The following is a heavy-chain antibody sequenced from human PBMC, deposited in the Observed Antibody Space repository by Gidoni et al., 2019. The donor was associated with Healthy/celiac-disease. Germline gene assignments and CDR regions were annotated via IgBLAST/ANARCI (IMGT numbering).Heavy chain of an antibody. CDR1: GFTFSIYA. V-gene: IGHV3-23*01. CDR2: ISGSGGST. CDR3: AKADLRYSLYYYYYMDV. Sequence: EVQLLESGGGLVQPGGSLRLSCAASGFTFSIYAMSWVRQAPGKGLEWVSAISGSGGSTYYADSVKGRFTISRDNSKNTLYLQMNSLRAEDTAVYYCAKADLRYSLYYYYYMDVWGKGTTVTVSS. D-gene: IGHD3-9*01. J-gene: IGHJ6*03.